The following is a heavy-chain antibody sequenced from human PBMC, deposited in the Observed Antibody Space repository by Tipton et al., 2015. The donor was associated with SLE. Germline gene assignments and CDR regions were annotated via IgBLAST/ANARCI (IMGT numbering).Heavy chain of an antibody. V-gene: IGHV4-59*11. J-gene: IGHJ4*02. CDR1: GGSINSHY. D-gene: IGHD5-24*01. CDR3: ARDGGDGYNYDY. CDR2: VYYSGST. Sequence: TLSLTCTVSGGSINSHYWSWIRQPPGKGLEWIGYVYYSGSTNYNPSLKSRVTISIDTSKNQFSLKLSSVTAADTAVYYCARDGGDGYNYDYWGQGTLVTVSS.